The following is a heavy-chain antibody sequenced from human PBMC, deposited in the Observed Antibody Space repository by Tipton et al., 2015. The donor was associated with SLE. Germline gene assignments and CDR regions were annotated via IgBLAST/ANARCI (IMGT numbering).Heavy chain of an antibody. CDR3: ARRDFTKCYGY. Sequence: SLRLSCAASGFTFSSYAMHWVRQAPGRGLEYVSAISTNDGSTYYANSVKGRFTISRDNSRNTVYLQMGSLRAEDTALYYCARRDFTKCYGYWGQGTVVTVST. J-gene: IGHJ4*02. V-gene: IGHV3-64*01. D-gene: IGHD2-2*01. CDR1: GFTFSSYA. CDR2: ISTNDGST.